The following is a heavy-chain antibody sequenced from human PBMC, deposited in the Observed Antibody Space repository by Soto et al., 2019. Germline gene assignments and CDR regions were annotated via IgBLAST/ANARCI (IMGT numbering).Heavy chain of an antibody. Sequence: QVQLVQSGAEVKKHGASVRVYCKASGYTFTSYGITWVRQAPGHGLEWMAWISAYNGNTKYPQKLQDRLTVTTDTSTSTAYMELRSLRSDETAVYFCSRGTTITLSVAGGALDYWGQGTLFTFSS. V-gene: IGHV1-18*01. CDR1: GYTFTSYG. CDR2: ISAYNGNT. J-gene: IGHJ4*02. CDR3: SRGTTITLSVAGGALDY. D-gene: IGHD6-19*01.